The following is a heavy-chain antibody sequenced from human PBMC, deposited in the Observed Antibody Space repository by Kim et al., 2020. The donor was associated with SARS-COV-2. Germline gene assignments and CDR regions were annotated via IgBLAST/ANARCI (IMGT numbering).Heavy chain of an antibody. D-gene: IGHD5-12*01. CDR1: GFIFRNYA. CDR2: ISYSGGTT. V-gene: IGHV3-23*01. J-gene: IGHJ2*01. Sequence: GGSLRLSCAASGFIFRNYAMSWVRQAPGKGLEWVSSISYSGGTTYYTDSVKGRFTISRDNSKSTVSLQLNSLGADDTAVYYCAKQSVPTDGHDYAWDWFFDLWGRGTLVTVSS. CDR3: AKQSVPTDGHDYAWDWFFDL.